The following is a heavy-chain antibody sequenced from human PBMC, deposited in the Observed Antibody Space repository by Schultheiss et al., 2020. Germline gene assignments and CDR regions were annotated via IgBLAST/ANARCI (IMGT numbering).Heavy chain of an antibody. CDR1: GFTFSGSA. CDR3: AKDRRGSSWSLTAFDP. V-gene: IGHV3-73*01. D-gene: IGHD6-13*01. J-gene: IGHJ5*02. CDR2: IRSKVNTYAT. Sequence: GGSLRLSCAASGFTFSGSAMHWVRQASGKGLEWVGRIRSKVNTYATEYVASVKGRFTISRDDSKNTVYLQMNSLKTEDTAIYYCAKDRRGSSWSLTAFDPWGQGTLVTVSS.